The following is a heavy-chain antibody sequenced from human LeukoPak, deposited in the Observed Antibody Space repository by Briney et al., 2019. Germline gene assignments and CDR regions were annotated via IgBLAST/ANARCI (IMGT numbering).Heavy chain of an antibody. CDR2: INHSGST. CDR1: GGSFSGYY. V-gene: IGHV4-34*01. J-gene: IGHJ4*02. D-gene: IGHD5-12*01. Sequence: SETLSLTCAVYGGSFSGYYWSWIRQPPGKGLEWIWEINHSGSTNYNPSLKSRVTISVDTSKNQFSLKLSSVTAADTAVYYCARGATQGYWGQGTLVTVSS. CDR3: ARGATQGY.